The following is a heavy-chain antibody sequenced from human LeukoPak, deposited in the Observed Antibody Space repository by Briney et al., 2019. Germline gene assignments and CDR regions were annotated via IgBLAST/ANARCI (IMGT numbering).Heavy chain of an antibody. V-gene: IGHV3-30*03. Sequence: PGGTLRLSCAASRFTLSSYGMHWVRQAPAKGLEWVAVISYDGSNKHYADSVKGRFTISRDNSKKTLYLQMNGLRDEDTAVYYCGRDQSDYYGWGSYSEGSYWGQGTLVTVSS. J-gene: IGHJ4*02. D-gene: IGHD3-10*01. CDR1: RFTLSSYG. CDR2: ISYDGSNK. CDR3: GRDQSDYYGWGSYSEGSY.